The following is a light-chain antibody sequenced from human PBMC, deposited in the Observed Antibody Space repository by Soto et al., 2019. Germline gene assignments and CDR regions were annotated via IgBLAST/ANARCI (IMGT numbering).Light chain of an antibody. CDR1: SSDVGGYNY. V-gene: IGLV2-11*01. CDR3: YPYAGSYLYV. Sequence: QSALTQPRSVSGSPGQSVTISCTGTSSDVGGYNYVSWYQQHPGKAPKLMIYDVSKRPSGVPDRFSGSKSGNTASLTISGLQAEYYADYDCYPYAGSYLYVFGTGTNVT. CDR2: DVS. J-gene: IGLJ1*01.